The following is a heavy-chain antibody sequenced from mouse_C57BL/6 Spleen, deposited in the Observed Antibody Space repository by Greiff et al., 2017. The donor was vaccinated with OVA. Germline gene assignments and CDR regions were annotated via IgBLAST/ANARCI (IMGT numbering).Heavy chain of an antibody. CDR3: ARPVDYGSSYGYFDY. CDR2: IYPRSGNT. V-gene: IGHV1-81*01. Sequence: VQLLESGAELARPGASVKLSCKASGYTFTSYGISWVQQRTGQGLEWIGEIYPRSGNTYYNEKFKGKVTLTADKSSSSAYMELRSLTSEDSAVYFCARPVDYGSSYGYFDYWGQGTTLTVSS. CDR1: GYTFTSYG. J-gene: IGHJ2*01. D-gene: IGHD1-1*01.